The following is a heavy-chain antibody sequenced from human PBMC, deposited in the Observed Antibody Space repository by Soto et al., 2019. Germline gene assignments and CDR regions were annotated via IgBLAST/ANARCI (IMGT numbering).Heavy chain of an antibody. Sequence: ESGGGLVQPGGSLRLSCAASGFTFSSYSMNWVRQAPGKGLEWVSYISSSSSTIYYADSVKGRFTISRDNAKNSLYLQMNSLRAEDTAVYYCARDSPGSGWGGWGQGTLVTVSS. CDR2: ISSSSSTI. CDR1: GFTFSSYS. V-gene: IGHV3-48*01. J-gene: IGHJ4*02. D-gene: IGHD6-19*01. CDR3: ARDSPGSGWGG.